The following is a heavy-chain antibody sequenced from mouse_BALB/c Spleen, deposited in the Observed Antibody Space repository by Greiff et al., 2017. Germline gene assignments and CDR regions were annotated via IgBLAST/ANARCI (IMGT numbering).Heavy chain of an antibody. J-gene: IGHJ4*01. CDR2: INPSTGYT. CDR1: GYTFTSYW. Sequence: QVQLQQSGAELAKPGASVKMSCKASGYTFTSYWMHWVKQRPGQGLEWIGYINPSTGYTEYNQKFKDKATLTADKSSSTAYMQLSSLTSEDSAVYYCARRGGGYAMDYWGQGTSVTVSS. V-gene: IGHV1-7*01. CDR3: ARRGGGYAMDY.